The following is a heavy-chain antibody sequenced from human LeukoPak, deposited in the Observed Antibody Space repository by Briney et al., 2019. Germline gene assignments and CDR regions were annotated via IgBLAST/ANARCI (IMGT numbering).Heavy chain of an antibody. CDR2: IYSGGAT. CDR1: GFTVNTNF. J-gene: IGHJ5*02. V-gene: IGHV3-66*01. CDR3: TRASDRRAGFDP. Sequence: QAGGSLRLSCAASGFTVNTNFMSWVRQAPGKGLEWVSLIYSGGATYYADSVKGRFTISRDNSKNTLYLQINSLRVEDTAVYYCTRASDRRAGFDPWGQGTLVAVSS.